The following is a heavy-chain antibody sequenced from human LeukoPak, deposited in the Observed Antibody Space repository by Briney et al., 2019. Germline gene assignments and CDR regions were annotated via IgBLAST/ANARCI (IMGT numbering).Heavy chain of an antibody. D-gene: IGHD5-24*01. J-gene: IGHJ4*02. Sequence: GGSLRLSCAASGFTFSSYAMSWVRQAPGKGLEWVSAISGSGGSTYYADSVKGRFTISRDNSKNTLYLQMNSLRAEDTAVYYCAKDRPMKEVATTLADNWGQGTLVTVSS. CDR1: GFTFSSYA. CDR3: AKDRPMKEVATTLADN. V-gene: IGHV3-23*01. CDR2: ISGSGGST.